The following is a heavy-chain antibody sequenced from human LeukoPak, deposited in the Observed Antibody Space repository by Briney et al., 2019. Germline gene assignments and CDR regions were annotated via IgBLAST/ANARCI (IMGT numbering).Heavy chain of an antibody. J-gene: IGHJ4*02. CDR2: IKSKNAGGTT. D-gene: IGHD3-10*01. Sequence: PGGSLRLSCAASGVIFSNAWMNWVRQAPGKGLEWVGRIKSKNAGGTTDYAAPVKDRFTLSRDDSKNTMYVQMNSLTTEDTAVYYCVCGSGTTDFDYWGQGTLVIVSS. CDR1: GVIFSNAW. CDR3: VCGSGTTDFDY. V-gene: IGHV3-15*01.